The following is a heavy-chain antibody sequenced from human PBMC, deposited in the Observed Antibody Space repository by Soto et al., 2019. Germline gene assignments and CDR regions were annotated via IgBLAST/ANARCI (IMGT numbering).Heavy chain of an antibody. CDR1: GGTFSSYA. Sequence: QVQLVQSGAEVKKPGSSVKVSCKASGGTFSSYAISWVRQAPGQGLEWMGGIIPIFATADYAQKFQGRVTITADEATSRAAEELSSLRCAETAADYCAGHYGGGASSSRMGYYYYGMDVWGQGTTVTVSS. J-gene: IGHJ6*02. V-gene: IGHV1-69*12. CDR3: AGHYGGGASSSRMGYYYYGMDV. CDR2: IIPIFATA. D-gene: IGHD4-17*01.